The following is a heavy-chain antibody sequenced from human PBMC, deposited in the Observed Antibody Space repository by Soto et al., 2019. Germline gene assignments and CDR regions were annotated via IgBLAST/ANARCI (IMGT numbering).Heavy chain of an antibody. J-gene: IGHJ6*02. CDR3: AKETAWGAGNKFGYFGMDV. V-gene: IGHV3-9*01. CDR2: ISWNSDTT. Sequence: EMQLVESGGGSVQPGRSLRLSCKASGFNFEEYAMHWVRQAPGKGLEWVSSISWNSDTTGYADSVKGRFTISRDNAKNSLSLQMNSLGAEDTALYYCAKETAWGAGNKFGYFGMDVWGQGTTVTVSS. CDR1: GFNFEEYA. D-gene: IGHD3-10*01.